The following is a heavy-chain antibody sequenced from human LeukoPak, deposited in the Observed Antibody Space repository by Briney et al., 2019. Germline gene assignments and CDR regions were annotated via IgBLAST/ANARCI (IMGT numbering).Heavy chain of an antibody. V-gene: IGHV1-46*01. CDR2: INPSGGST. CDR1: GYTFTSYY. D-gene: IGHD4-23*01. CDR3: ARAAGYGGYYYGMDV. J-gene: IGHJ6*04. Sequence: GASVKVSCKASGYTFTSYYMHWVRQAPGQGLEWMGIINPSGGSTSYAQKFQSRVTMTRDTSTSTVYMELSSLRSEDTAVYYCARAAGYGGYYYGMDVWGKGTTVTVSS.